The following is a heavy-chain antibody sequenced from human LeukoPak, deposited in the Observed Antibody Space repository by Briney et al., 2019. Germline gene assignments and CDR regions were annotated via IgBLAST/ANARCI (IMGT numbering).Heavy chain of an antibody. CDR3: ARVDDFWSANDY. V-gene: IGHV4-34*01. Sequence: SETLSLTCAVYGGSFSGYYWSWIRQPPGKGLEWIGEINHSGSTNYNPSLKSRVTISVDTSKNQFSLKLSSVTAADTAVYYCARVDDFWSANDYWGQGTLVTVSS. CDR1: GGSFSGYY. D-gene: IGHD3-3*01. CDR2: INHSGST. J-gene: IGHJ4*02.